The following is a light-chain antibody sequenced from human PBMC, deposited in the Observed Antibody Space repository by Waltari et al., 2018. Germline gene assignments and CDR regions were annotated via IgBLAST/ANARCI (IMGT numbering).Light chain of an antibody. J-gene: IGLJ2*01. V-gene: IGLV1-40*01. Sequence: QSVLTQPPSASGAPGQRVTIPRTGRSPTIRAGYDVHRYQHPPGAGPKPIIYHDNNRPSGVPDRFSGSKSGASASLAITGLQAEDEAAYYCQSYDRSLSSSIFGGGTKLTVL. CDR3: QSYDRSLSSSI. CDR2: HDN. CDR1: SPTIRAGYD.